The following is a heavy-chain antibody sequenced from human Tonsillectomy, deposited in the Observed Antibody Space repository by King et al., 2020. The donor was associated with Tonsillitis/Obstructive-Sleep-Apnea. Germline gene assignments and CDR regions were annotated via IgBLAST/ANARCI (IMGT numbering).Heavy chain of an antibody. J-gene: IGHJ6*03. Sequence: VQLVESGGGLVKPGGSLRLSCAASGFTFSSYSMNWVRQAPGKGLEWVSSISSSSSYIYYADSVKGRFTISRDNAKNSLYLQMNSLRAEDTAVYYCARAGGYSYDPTDYYYYYMDVWGKGTTVTVSS. V-gene: IGHV3-21*01. D-gene: IGHD5-18*01. CDR1: GFTFSSYS. CDR2: ISSSSSYI. CDR3: ARAGGYSYDPTDYYYYYMDV.